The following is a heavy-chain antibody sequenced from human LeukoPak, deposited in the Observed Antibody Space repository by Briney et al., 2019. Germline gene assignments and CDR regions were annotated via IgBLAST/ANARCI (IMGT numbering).Heavy chain of an antibody. Sequence: GGSLRLSCAASGFTFSSYWMNWVRQAPGKGLEWVSYISSSGSTIYYADSVKGRFTISRDNAKNSLYLQMNSLRAEDTAVYYCAELGITMIGGVWGKGTAVTISS. CDR3: AELGITMIGGV. V-gene: IGHV3-48*04. CDR1: GFTFSSYW. J-gene: IGHJ6*04. D-gene: IGHD3-10*02. CDR2: ISSSGSTI.